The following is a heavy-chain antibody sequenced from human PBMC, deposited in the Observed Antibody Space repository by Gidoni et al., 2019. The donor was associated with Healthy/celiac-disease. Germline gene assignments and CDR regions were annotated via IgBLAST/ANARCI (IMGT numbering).Heavy chain of an antibody. CDR2: ISSSSSYT. CDR1: GFTFSDYY. J-gene: IGHJ6*04. CDR3: AKMGPSGSYGPPSLLDV. V-gene: IGHV3-11*06. Sequence: QVQLVESGGGLVKPGGSLRISCAASGFTFSDYYMSWIRQAPGKGLEWVSYISSSSSYTNYADSVKGRFTISRDNAKNSLYLQMNSLRAEDTAVYYCAKMGPSGSYGPPSLLDVWGKGTTVTVSS. D-gene: IGHD1-26*01.